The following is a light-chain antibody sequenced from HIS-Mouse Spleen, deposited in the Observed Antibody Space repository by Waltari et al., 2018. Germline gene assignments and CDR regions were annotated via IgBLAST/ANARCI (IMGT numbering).Light chain of an antibody. Sequence: QSALTQPASVSGSPGQSITISCTGTSSDVGGYNYVSWYQQHPGKAPKLMIYEVSNRPSGVSNRFSGSKSGNTASLTISGLQAKDEADYYCSSYTRSSTWVFGGGTKLTVL. J-gene: IGLJ3*02. V-gene: IGLV2-14*01. CDR1: SSDVGGYNY. CDR3: SSYTRSSTWV. CDR2: EVS.